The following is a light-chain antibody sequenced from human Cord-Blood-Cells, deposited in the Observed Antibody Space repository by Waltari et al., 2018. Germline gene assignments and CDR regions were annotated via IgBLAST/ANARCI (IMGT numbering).Light chain of an antibody. CDR1: SSDVGSYNL. CDR3: CSYAGSSTYV. V-gene: IGLV2-23*02. CDR2: DVS. Sequence: QSALTQPASVPGSPGQSITISCTGTSSDVGSYNLVSWYQQHPGKAPKLMIYDVSKRPSGVSNRFSGSKSGNTASLTISGLQAEDEADYYCCSYAGSSTYVFGTGTKVTVL. J-gene: IGLJ1*01.